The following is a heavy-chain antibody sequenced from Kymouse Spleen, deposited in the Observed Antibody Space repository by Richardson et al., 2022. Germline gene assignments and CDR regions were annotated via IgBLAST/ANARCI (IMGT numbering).Heavy chain of an antibody. J-gene: IGHJ3*02. V-gene: IGHV3-33*01. CDR1: GFTFSSYG. D-gene: IGHD3-10*01. CDR2: IWYDGSNK. CDR3: ARDRDYYYGSGSPRAFDI. Sequence: QVQLVESGGGVVQPGRSLRLSCAASGFTFSSYGMHWVRQAPGKGLEWVAVIWYDGSNKYYADSVKGRFTISRDNSKNTLYLQMNSLRAEDTAVYYCARDRDYYYGSGSPRAFDIWGQGTMVTVSS.